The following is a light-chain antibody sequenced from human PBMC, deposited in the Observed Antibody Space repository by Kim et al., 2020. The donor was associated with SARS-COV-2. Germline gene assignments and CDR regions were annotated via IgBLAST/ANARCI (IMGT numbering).Light chain of an antibody. J-gene: IGKJ4*01. V-gene: IGKV3-11*01. CDR2: DAS. CDR3: QHRSTWPLT. Sequence: EVVLTQSPATLSLSPGERATLSCRASQTISSSLVWYQHKPGQPPRLLIYDASNRAFGIPARFSGSGSGTDFTLTISSLEPEDFAVYYCQHRSTWPLTFGGGTKVDIK. CDR1: QTISSS.